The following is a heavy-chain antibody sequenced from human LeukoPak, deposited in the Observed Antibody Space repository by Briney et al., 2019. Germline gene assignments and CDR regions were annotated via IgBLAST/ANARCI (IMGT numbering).Heavy chain of an antibody. CDR3: AKVAGYSYGRDYFDY. D-gene: IGHD5-18*01. CDR2: ISGSGGST. V-gene: IGHV3-23*01. CDR1: GFTFSDYY. J-gene: IGHJ4*02. Sequence: GGSLRLSCAASGFTFSDYYMSWIRQAPGKGLEWVSAISGSGGSTYYADSVKGRLTISRDNSKNTLYLQMNSLRAEDTAVYYCAKVAGYSYGRDYFDYWGQGTLVTVSS.